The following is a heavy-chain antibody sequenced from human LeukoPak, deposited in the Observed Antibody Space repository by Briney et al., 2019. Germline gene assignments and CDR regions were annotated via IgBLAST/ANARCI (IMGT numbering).Heavy chain of an antibody. CDR2: IYYSGST. J-gene: IGHJ4*02. Sequence: LRLSCAASGFTFSSYAMHWIRQPPGKGLEWIGYIYYSGSTYYNPSLKSRVTISVDTSKNQFSLKLSSVTAADTAVYYCARSSMDYGSGSHDYWGQGTLVTVSS. CDR1: GFTFSSYAMH. CDR3: ARSSMDYGSGSHDY. V-gene: IGHV4-30-4*01. D-gene: IGHD3-10*01.